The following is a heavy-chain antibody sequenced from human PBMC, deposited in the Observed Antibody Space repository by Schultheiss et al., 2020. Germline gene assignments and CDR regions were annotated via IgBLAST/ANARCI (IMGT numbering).Heavy chain of an antibody. CDR3: ARGPPESWSSSWYGGNWFDP. CDR1: GGSFSGYY. V-gene: IGHV4-34*01. Sequence: SETLSLTCAVYGGSFSGYYWSWIRQPPGKGLEWIGEINHSGSTNYNPSLKSRVTISVDTSKNQFSLKLSSVTAADTAVYYFARGPPESWSSSWYGGNWFDPWGQGTLVTVSS. D-gene: IGHD6-13*01. J-gene: IGHJ5*02. CDR2: INHSGST.